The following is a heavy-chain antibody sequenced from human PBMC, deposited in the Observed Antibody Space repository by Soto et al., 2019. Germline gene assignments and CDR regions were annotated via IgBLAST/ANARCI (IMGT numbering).Heavy chain of an antibody. J-gene: IGHJ4*02. CDR1: GFTFSSYG. D-gene: IGHD1-26*01. CDR3: AKEGGLSGSYYISSSYYFDY. V-gene: IGHV3-30*18. CDR2: ISYDGSNT. Sequence: QVQLVESGGGVVQPGRSLRLSCVASGFTFSSYGMHWVRQAPGKGLEWVAIISYDGSNTYYADSVKGRFTISRDNSKNTLSLQMNSRRAEDTSVYYCAKEGGLSGSYYISSSYYFDYWGQGTLVTVSS.